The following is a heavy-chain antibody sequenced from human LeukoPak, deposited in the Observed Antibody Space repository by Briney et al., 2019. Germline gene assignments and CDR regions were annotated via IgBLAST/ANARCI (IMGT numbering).Heavy chain of an antibody. Sequence: RSGGSLRLSCAASGFTFDDYGMSWVRQAPGKGLEWVSGINWNGGSTGYADSVKGRFTISRDNAKNSLYLQMNSLRAEDTALYYCARDRSSTICQDYWGQGTLVTVSS. D-gene: IGHD2-2*01. J-gene: IGHJ4*02. CDR1: GFTFDDYG. CDR3: ARDRSSTICQDY. V-gene: IGHV3-20*04. CDR2: INWNGGST.